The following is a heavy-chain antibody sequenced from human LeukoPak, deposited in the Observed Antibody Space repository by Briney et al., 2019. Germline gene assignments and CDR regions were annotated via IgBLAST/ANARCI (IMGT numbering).Heavy chain of an antibody. CDR2: IYYSGST. CDR1: GGSISSGGYY. CDR3: AREPPSLRGTAGVFDY. Sequence: SETLSLTCTVSGGSISSGGYYWSWIRQHPGKGLEWIGYIYYSGSTYYNPSLKSRVTVSVDTSKNQFSLKLSSATAADTAVYYCAREPPSLRGTAGVFDYWGQGTLVTVSS. V-gene: IGHV4-31*03. J-gene: IGHJ4*02. D-gene: IGHD1-1*01.